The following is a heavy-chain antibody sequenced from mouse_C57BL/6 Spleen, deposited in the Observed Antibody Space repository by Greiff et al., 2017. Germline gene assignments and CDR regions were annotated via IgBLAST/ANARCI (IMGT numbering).Heavy chain of an antibody. Sequence: EVQLVESGGGLVQPKGSLKLSCAASGFSFNTYAMNWVRQAPGKGLEWVARIRSKSNNYATYYADSVKDRFTISRDDSESMLYLQMNNLKTEDTAMYYCVRSSYDYDRFAYWGQGTLVTVSA. J-gene: IGHJ3*01. V-gene: IGHV10-1*01. D-gene: IGHD2-4*01. CDR2: IRSKSNNYAT. CDR3: VRSSYDYDRFAY. CDR1: GFSFNTYA.